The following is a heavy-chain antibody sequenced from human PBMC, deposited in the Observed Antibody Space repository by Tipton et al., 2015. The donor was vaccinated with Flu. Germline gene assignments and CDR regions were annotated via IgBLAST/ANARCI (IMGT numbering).Heavy chain of an antibody. CDR1: GGSMKSYY. D-gene: IGHD6-6*01. V-gene: IGHV4-59*12. CDR2: VYYTGST. Sequence: LRLSCTVSGGSMKSYYWCWIRQPPGKGLEWIGYVYYTGSTNYNPSLKSRVTMSVDTSKKQFSLRLTSVTAAGTAMYFCAAKGFEQVDDSFDPWGQGTLVTVPP. CDR3: AAKGFEQVDDSFDP. J-gene: IGHJ5*02.